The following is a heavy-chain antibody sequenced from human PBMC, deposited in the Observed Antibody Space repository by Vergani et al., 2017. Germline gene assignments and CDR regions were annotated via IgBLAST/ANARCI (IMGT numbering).Heavy chain of an antibody. CDR1: GFTFSSYA. CDR2: ISYDGSNK. V-gene: IGHV3-30*04. J-gene: IGHJ3*02. CDR3: AKDDDYIWGSYRYRGQVWGAFDI. D-gene: IGHD3-16*02. Sequence: QVQLVESGGGVVQPGRSLRLSCAASGFTFSSYAMHWVRQAPGKGLEWVAVISYDGSNKYYADSVKGRFTISRDNSKNTLYLQMNSLRAEDTAVYYCAKDDDYIWGSYRYRGQVWGAFDIWGQGTMVTVSS.